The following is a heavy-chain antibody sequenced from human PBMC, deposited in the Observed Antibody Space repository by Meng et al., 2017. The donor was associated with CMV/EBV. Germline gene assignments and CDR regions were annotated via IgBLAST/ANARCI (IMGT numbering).Heavy chain of an antibody. J-gene: IGHJ4*02. CDR3: ARGGGDTAMVDY. V-gene: IGHV6-1*01. Sequence: SETLSLTCAISGDSVSSNSAAWNWIRQSPSRGLEWLGRTYYRSKWYNDYAVSVKSRITINPDTSKNQFALQLNSVAPEDTAVYYCARGGGDTAMVDYWGQGTLVTVSS. D-gene: IGHD5-18*01. CDR1: GDSVSSNSAA. CDR2: TYYRSKWYN.